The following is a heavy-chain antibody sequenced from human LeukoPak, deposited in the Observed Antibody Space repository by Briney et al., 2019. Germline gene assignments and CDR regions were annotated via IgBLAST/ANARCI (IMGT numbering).Heavy chain of an antibody. J-gene: IGHJ5*02. CDR3: ARPGTNNWYDP. CDR1: GVSISSSSYY. D-gene: IGHD1-26*01. V-gene: IGHV4-39*01. CDR2: IYYSGST. Sequence: SETLSLTCTVSGVSISSSSYYWGWIRQPPGKGLEWIGSIYYSGSTYYNPSLKSRVTISVDTSKNQFSLKLSSVTAADTAAYYCARPGTNNWYDPWGQGTLVTVSS.